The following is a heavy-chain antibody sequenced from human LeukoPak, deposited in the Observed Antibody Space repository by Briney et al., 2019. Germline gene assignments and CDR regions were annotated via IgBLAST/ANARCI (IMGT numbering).Heavy chain of an antibody. CDR3: ARRLTQYDCFDP. Sequence: SQTLSLTSAISGDSVSSNSVTWNWIRQSPSRGLEWLGRTYYRSTWYNDYAVSVRGRIAVNPDTSKNQFSLHLNSVTPEDTAVYYCARRLTQYDCFDPWGQGILVTVSS. CDR2: TYYRSTWYN. V-gene: IGHV6-1*01. J-gene: IGHJ5*02. D-gene: IGHD2-2*01. CDR1: GDSVSSNSVT.